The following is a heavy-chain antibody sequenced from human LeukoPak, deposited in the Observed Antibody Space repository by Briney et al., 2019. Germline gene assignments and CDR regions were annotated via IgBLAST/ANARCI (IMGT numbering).Heavy chain of an antibody. CDR3: ARRAYCSGGTCYSVVLDAFDI. Sequence: KPSETLSLTCTVSGGSIISSDYHWGWVRQPPGKGLEWIGSIYYSGSTYYNPSLKSRVTISVDTSKNQFSLKLSSVTAADTAVYYCARRAYCSGGTCYSVVLDAFDIWGQGTMVTVSS. V-gene: IGHV4-39*01. J-gene: IGHJ3*02. CDR2: IYYSGST. D-gene: IGHD2-15*01. CDR1: GGSIISSDYH.